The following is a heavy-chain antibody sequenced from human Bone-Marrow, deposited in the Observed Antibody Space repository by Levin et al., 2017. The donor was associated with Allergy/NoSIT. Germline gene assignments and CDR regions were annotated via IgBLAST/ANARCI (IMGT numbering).Heavy chain of an antibody. J-gene: IGHJ4*02. CDR3: AKQYSSGWYAYFDY. CDR2: LRSTDGST. CDR1: GFPFSAYA. D-gene: IGHD6-19*01. V-gene: IGHV3-23*01. Sequence: GGSLRLSCAASGFPFSAYAMSWVRQAPGKGLQWVSTLRSTDGSTYYANSVKGRFTISRDSSKYTLYLQMNSLRDEDTAVYYCAKQYSSGWYAYFDYWGQGTLVTVSS.